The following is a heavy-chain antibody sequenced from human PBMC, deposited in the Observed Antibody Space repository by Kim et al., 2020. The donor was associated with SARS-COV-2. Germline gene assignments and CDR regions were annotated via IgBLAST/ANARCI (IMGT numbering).Heavy chain of an antibody. V-gene: IGHV4-34*01. Sequence: SETLSLTCAVYGGSFSGYYWSWIRQPPGKGLEWIGEINHSGSTNYNPSLKSRVTISVDTSKNQFSLKLSSVTAADTAVYYCARGHGAYYDSSGYYGMDV. J-gene: IGHJ6*01. CDR2: INHSGST. CDR3: ARGHGAYYDSSGYYGMDV. D-gene: IGHD3-22*01. CDR1: GGSFSGYY.